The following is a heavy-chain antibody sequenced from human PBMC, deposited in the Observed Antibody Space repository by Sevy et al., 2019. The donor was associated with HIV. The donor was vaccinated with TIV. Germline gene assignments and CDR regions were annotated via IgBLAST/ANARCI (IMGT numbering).Heavy chain of an antibody. CDR1: GFTVSSNY. Sequence: GGSLRLSCAASGFTVSSNYMSWVRQAPGKGLEWVSVIYSGGSTYYADSVKGRFTSSRDNSKNTLYLQMNSLRAEDTAVYYCASAHVDTAMVNYYYGMDVWGQGTTVTVSS. D-gene: IGHD5-18*01. CDR3: ASAHVDTAMVNYYYGMDV. V-gene: IGHV3-53*01. J-gene: IGHJ6*02. CDR2: IYSGGST.